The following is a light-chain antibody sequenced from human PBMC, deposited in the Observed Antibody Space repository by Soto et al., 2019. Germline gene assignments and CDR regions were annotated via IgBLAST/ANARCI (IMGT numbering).Light chain of an antibody. CDR1: QSVLYSSTNKNY. V-gene: IGKV4-1*01. J-gene: IGKJ4*01. CDR2: RAS. CDR3: QQFYSTPLT. Sequence: DIVMTQSPDSLAVSLGERATINCKSSQSVLYSSTNKNYLAWYQQKPGQPPKLLIYRASTRESGVPDRFSGSGSGTDFTLTISSLQAEDVAVYYCQQFYSTPLTFGGGTKVEIK.